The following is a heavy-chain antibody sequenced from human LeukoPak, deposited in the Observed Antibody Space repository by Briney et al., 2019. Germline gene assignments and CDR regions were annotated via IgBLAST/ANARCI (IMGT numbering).Heavy chain of an antibody. CDR3: ARDQYRVSIFDY. Sequence: GGSLRLSCAASGFTFSSYAMHWVRQAPGEGLEWVADVSYDGSNKYYADSAKGRFSISRDNSKNTLYLQMNSLRPEDTAVYYCARDQYRVSIFDYWGQGTLVTVSS. J-gene: IGHJ4*02. D-gene: IGHD5/OR15-5a*01. V-gene: IGHV3-30-3*01. CDR1: GFTFSSYA. CDR2: VSYDGSNK.